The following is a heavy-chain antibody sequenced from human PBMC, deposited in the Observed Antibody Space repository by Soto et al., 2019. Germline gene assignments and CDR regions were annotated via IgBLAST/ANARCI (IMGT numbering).Heavy chain of an antibody. J-gene: IGHJ6*02. D-gene: IGHD5-12*01. CDR3: ARDLYSGYANRNYYYYGMDV. V-gene: IGHV5-51*01. CDR1: GYSCTSYC. CDR2: IYPGDSDT. Sequence: VESLKISCKGSGYSCTSYCSGWVRQMPGKGLELMGIIYPGDSDTRYSPSFQGQVTISADKSISTAYLQWSSLKASDTAMCYCARDLYSGYANRNYYYYGMDVWGQGTTVTVSS.